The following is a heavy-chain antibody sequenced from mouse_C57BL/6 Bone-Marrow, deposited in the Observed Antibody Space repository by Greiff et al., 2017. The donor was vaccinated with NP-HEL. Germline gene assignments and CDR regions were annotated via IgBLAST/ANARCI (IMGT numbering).Heavy chain of an antibody. J-gene: IGHJ2*01. D-gene: IGHD1-1*02. V-gene: IGHV5-4*01. CDR1: GFTFSSYA. Sequence: EVHLVESGGGLVKPGGSLKLSCAASGFTFSSYAMSWVRQTPEKRLEWVATISDGGSYTYYPDNVKGRFTISRDNAKNNLYLQMSHLKSEDTAMYYCAREGGYWCNYVDYWGQGTTLTVSS. CDR3: AREGGYWCNYVDY. CDR2: ISDGGSYT.